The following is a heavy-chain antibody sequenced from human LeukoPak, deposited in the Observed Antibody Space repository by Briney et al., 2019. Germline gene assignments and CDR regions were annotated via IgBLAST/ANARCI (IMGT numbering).Heavy chain of an antibody. CDR1: RFTFDDYG. V-gene: IGHV3-9*01. Sequence: TGGSLRLSCAASRFTFDDYGMHWVRRAPGKGLEWVSGISWNSGIIGYADSVKGRFTISRDNAKNSLYLQMNSLRPEDTALYYCVKDRGPYGSDAFDIWGQGTMVTVSS. D-gene: IGHD3-10*01. CDR3: VKDRGPYGSDAFDI. CDR2: ISWNSGII. J-gene: IGHJ3*02.